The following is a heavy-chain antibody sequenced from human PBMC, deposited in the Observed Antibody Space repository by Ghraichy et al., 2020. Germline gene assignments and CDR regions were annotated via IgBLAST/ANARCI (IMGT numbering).Heavy chain of an antibody. CDR3: AKDLGGGHYYGMDV. CDR1: GFTFSSYA. Sequence: GGSLRLSCAASGFTFSSYAMSWVRQAPGKGLEWVSAISGSGGSTYYADSVKGRFTISSDNSKNTLYLQMNSLRAEDTAVYYCAKDLGGGHYYGMDVWGQGTTVTVSS. J-gene: IGHJ6*02. V-gene: IGHV3-23*01. CDR2: ISGSGGST. D-gene: IGHD4-23*01.